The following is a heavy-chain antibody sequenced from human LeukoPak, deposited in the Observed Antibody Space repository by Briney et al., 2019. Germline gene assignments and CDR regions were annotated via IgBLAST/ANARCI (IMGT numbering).Heavy chain of an antibody. V-gene: IGHV4-4*02. D-gene: IGHD2-21*02. CDR1: GGSISSHNW. Sequence: PSETLSLTCAVSGGSISSHNWWSWVRQPPGKGLEWIGEISHSGNTNCNPSLQSRVTISVDKSKSQFSLRLSSVTAADTAVYYRASHVVVTGTRGFDNWGQGTLVSVSS. CDR3: ASHVVVTGTRGFDN. J-gene: IGHJ4*02. CDR2: ISHSGNT.